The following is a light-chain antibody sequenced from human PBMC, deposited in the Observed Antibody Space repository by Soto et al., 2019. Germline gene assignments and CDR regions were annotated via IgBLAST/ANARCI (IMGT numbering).Light chain of an antibody. CDR1: QSVSSSY. CDR3: QQYGSSPPYT. CDR2: GAS. V-gene: IGKV3-20*01. J-gene: IGKJ2*01. Sequence: IVLTQSPGTLSLSPGEIATLSCRASQSVSSSYLAWYQQKPGQAPRLLIYGASSRATGIPDRFSGSGSGTDFPLTISRLEPEDCAVYYCQQYGSSPPYTVGQGTKLEIK.